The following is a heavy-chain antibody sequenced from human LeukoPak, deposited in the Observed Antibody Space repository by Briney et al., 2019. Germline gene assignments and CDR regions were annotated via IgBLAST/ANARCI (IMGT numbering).Heavy chain of an antibody. Sequence: AGSLRLSCAASGLTVSSNYMSWVRQAPGKGLEWVSVIYSDGSAYYADSVKGRFTFSRDNSKNTLYLQMNSLRAEDTAVYYCAREDYAALGSDAFDIWGQGTMVTVSS. D-gene: IGHD2-2*01. J-gene: IGHJ3*02. V-gene: IGHV3-53*01. CDR3: AREDYAALGSDAFDI. CDR2: IYSDGSA. CDR1: GLTVSSNY.